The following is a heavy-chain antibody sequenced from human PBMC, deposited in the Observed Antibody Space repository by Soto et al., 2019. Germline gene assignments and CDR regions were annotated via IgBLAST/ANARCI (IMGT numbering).Heavy chain of an antibody. D-gene: IGHD2-21*02. CDR3: ARDKGAYCGGDCYSTWFEP. V-gene: IGHV1-18*01. CDR2: SSAYSGNT. Sequence: QVQLVQSGAEVKKPGASVKVSCKASGYTFTSYGISWVRQAPGQGLEWMGWSSAYSGNTNYAQKLQGRATMTTDTSTSTAYRELRSLRSDDTAVYYCARDKGAYCGGDCYSTWFEPRGQGTLVTVSS. J-gene: IGHJ5*02. CDR1: GYTFTSYG.